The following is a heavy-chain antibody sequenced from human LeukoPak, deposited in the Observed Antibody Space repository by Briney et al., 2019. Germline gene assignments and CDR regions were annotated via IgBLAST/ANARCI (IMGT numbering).Heavy chain of an antibody. Sequence: ASVKVSCKASGYTFTGYYMHWARQAPGQGLEWMGWINPNSGGTNYAQKFQGRVTMTRDTSISTAYMELSRLRSDDTAVYYCARDGTLSYGDYFDYWGQGTLVTVSS. V-gene: IGHV1-2*02. J-gene: IGHJ4*02. CDR1: GYTFTGYY. CDR2: INPNSGGT. D-gene: IGHD4-17*01. CDR3: ARDGTLSYGDYFDY.